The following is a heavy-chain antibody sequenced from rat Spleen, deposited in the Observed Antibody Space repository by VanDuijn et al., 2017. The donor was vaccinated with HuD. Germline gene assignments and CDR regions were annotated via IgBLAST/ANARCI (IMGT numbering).Heavy chain of an antibody. V-gene: IGHV5-27*01. CDR3: TTDTFYDGTYYPGGFDY. CDR1: GFTFSNFP. Sequence: EVQLVESGGGLVQPGRSLKFSCAASGFTFSNFPMAWVRQAPTKGLEWVAYISAGGDNTYYRDSVKGRFTISRDNAKSTLYLQLDSLRSEDTATYYCTTDTFYDGTYYPGGFDYWGQGVMVTVSS. CDR2: ISAGGDNT. J-gene: IGHJ2*01. D-gene: IGHD1-12*02.